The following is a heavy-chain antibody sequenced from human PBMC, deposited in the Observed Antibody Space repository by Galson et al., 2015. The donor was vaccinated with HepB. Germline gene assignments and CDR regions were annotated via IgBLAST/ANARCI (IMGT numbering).Heavy chain of an antibody. Sequence: LSLTCTVSGGSLTNTNSYWAWIRQPPGNGLAWIGNISYSGSTHYNPSLKSRVTISADTSKNQFYLRLASVTAADTGVYFCARASSGTDDIGYVLDLWGQGTMVTVSS. CDR1: GGSLTNTNSY. V-gene: IGHV4-39*01. J-gene: IGHJ3*01. CDR2: ISYSGST. CDR3: ARASSGTDDIGYVLDL. D-gene: IGHD3-9*01.